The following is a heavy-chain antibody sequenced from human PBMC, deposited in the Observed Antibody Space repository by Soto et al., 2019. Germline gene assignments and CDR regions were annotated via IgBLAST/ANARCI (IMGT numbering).Heavy chain of an antibody. V-gene: IGHV4-39*01. D-gene: IGHD1-26*01. Sequence: SETLSLTCTVSGGSISSSSYYWGWIRQPPGKGLEWIGSIYYSGSTYYNPSLKSRVTISVDTSKNQFSLKLSSVTAADTAVYYCARQIYSGSYYWFDPWGQGTLVTVSS. CDR3: ARQIYSGSYYWFDP. J-gene: IGHJ5*02. CDR2: IYYSGST. CDR1: GGSISSSSYY.